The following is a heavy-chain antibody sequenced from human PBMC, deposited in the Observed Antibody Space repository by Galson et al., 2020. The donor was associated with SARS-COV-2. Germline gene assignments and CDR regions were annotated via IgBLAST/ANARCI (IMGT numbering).Heavy chain of an antibody. D-gene: IGHD6-6*01. CDR2: IYHSGST. CDR1: GGSISSGGYS. Sequence: SETLSLTCAVSGGSISSGGYSWSWIRQPPGKGLEWIGYIYHSGSTYYNPSLKSRVTISVDRSKNQFSLKLSSVTAADTAVNYCARGPAKQSIAARRFVQYYFDYWGQGTLVTVSS. J-gene: IGHJ4*02. CDR3: ARGPAKQSIAARRFVQYYFDY. V-gene: IGHV4-30-2*01.